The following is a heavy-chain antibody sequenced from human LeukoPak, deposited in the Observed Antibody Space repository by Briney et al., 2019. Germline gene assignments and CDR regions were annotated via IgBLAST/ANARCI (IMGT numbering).Heavy chain of an antibody. CDR3: AREFYGDSIFDY. V-gene: IGHV3-30*04. D-gene: IGHD4-17*01. J-gene: IGHJ4*02. Sequence: GGSLRLSCAASGFTFSSYAMHWVRQAPGKGLEWVAVISYDGSNKYYADSVKGRFTISRDNSKNTLYLQMNSLRAEDTAVCYCAREFYGDSIFDYWGQGTLVTISS. CDR2: ISYDGSNK. CDR1: GFTFSSYA.